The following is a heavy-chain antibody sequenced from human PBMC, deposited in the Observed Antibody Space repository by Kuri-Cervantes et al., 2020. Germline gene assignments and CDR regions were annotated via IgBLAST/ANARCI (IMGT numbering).Heavy chain of an antibody. V-gene: IGHV4-30-4*01. CDR2: IYYSGST. D-gene: IGHD2-2*01. CDR3: ARVRDDCSGTSCYLFDY. J-gene: IGHJ4*02. Sequence: SETLSLTCTVSGGSISSGDYYWSWIRQPPGKGLEWIGYIYYSGSTYYNPSLKSRVTISVDTSKNQFSLKLSSVTAADTAVYYCARVRDDCSGTSCYLFDYWGQGTLVTVSS. CDR1: GGSISSGDYY.